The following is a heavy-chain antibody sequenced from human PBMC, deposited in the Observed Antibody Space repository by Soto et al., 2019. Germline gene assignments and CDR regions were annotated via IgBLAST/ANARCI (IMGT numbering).Heavy chain of an antibody. CDR3: ARTRYYDSSGVSWFDP. J-gene: IGHJ5*02. V-gene: IGHV4-38-2*01. Sequence: PSETLSLTCAVSGYSISSGYSWGWIRQPPGKGLEWIGSIYHSGSTYYNPSLKSRVTISVDTSKNQFSLKLSSVTAADTALYYCARTRYYDSSGVSWFDPWGQGTLVTVSS. CDR2: IYHSGST. D-gene: IGHD3-22*01. CDR1: GYSISSGYS.